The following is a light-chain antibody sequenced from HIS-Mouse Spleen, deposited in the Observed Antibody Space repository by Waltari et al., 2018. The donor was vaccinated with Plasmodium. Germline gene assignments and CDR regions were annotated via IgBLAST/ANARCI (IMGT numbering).Light chain of an antibody. Sequence: QSALTQPPSASGAPGKSFTLHCPGTSRNLSVSHYATWYQQHPCTTPTLMIYEVSKRPSGVPDRFSGSKSGNTASLTVSGLQAEDEADYYCSSYAGSNNLVFGGGTKLTVL. CDR1: SRNLSVSHY. J-gene: IGLJ2*01. V-gene: IGLV2-8*01. CDR2: EVS. CDR3: SSYAGSNNLV.